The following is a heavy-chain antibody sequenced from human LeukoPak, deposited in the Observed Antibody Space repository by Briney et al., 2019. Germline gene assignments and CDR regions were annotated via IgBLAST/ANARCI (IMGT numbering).Heavy chain of an antibody. D-gene: IGHD6-13*01. CDR3: ARVPRGVAAGYYFDC. J-gene: IGHJ4*02. V-gene: IGHV3-7*03. CDR1: GFTFSSYW. CDR2: IKQDGSEK. Sequence: HPGGSLRLSCAASGFTFSSYWMSWVRQAPGKGLEWVANIKQDGSEKYYVDSVKGRFTISRDNAKNSLYLQMNSLRAEDTAVYYCARVPRGVAAGYYFDCWGQGILVTVSS.